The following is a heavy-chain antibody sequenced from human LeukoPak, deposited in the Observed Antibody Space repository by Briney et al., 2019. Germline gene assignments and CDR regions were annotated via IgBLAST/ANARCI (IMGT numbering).Heavy chain of an antibody. Sequence: SETLSLTCTVSGGSISTYYWSWSRQSPGKGLEWIGYMYYSGSTKYNPSLKSRVTISVDTSKNQFSLKLSSVTAAATAVYYRARPPPPSPFDFWGQGTLVTVSS. V-gene: IGHV4-59*08. CDR2: MYYSGST. J-gene: IGHJ4*02. CDR3: ARPPPPSPFDF. CDR1: GGSISTYY.